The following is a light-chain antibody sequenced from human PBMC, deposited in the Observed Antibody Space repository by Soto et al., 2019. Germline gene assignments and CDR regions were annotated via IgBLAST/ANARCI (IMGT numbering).Light chain of an antibody. CDR2: AAS. J-gene: IGKJ4*01. V-gene: IGKV1-12*01. CDR1: QGISSY. Sequence: IQLTQSPSSLSASVGDRVTISCRASQGISSYLNWYQQKPGKAPKLLIYAASSLQSGVPSRFSGSGSGTDFTLTISSLQPEDIATYYCQQANSFPLTFGGGTKVDIK. CDR3: QQANSFPLT.